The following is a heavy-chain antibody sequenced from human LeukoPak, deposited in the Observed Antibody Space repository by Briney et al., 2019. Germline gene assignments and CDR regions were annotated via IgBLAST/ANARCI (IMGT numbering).Heavy chain of an antibody. J-gene: IGHJ4*02. V-gene: IGHV3-48*03. CDR3: ARDSWLFFDY. Sequence: GGSLRASCGASGFTFSSYGMKWVRQAPGKGLEWVSYISSSGSTIYYADSVKGRFTISRDNAKNSLYLQMNSLRAEDTAVYYCARDSWLFFDYWGQGTLVTVSS. CDR2: ISSSGSTI. CDR1: GFTFSSYG. D-gene: IGHD3-9*01.